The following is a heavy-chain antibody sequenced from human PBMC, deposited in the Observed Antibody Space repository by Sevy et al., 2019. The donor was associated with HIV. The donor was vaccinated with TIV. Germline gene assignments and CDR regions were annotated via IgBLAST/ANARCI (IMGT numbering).Heavy chain of an antibody. Sequence: SKTLSLTCAVSDYSISSGYYWGWIRQPPGKGLEWLGSIHHSGSIYYNPSLNSRVTISVDTSKNQFSLKLHSVTAADTAVYYCARGGSIVTARDYFDHWGQGVLVTVSS. CDR1: DYSISSGYY. D-gene: IGHD1-26*01. CDR3: ARGGSIVTARDYFDH. J-gene: IGHJ4*02. CDR2: IHHSGSI. V-gene: IGHV4-38-2*01.